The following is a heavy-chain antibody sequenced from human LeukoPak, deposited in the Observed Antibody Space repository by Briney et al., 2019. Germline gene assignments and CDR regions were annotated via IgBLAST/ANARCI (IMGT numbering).Heavy chain of an antibody. CDR2: ISSSSSYI. Sequence: GGSLRLSCAASGFTFDNYGINWVRQAPGKGLEWVSSISSSSSYIYYADSVKGRFTISRDNAKNSLYLQMNSLRAEDTAVYYCARGSVGATPDYWGQGTLVTVSS. J-gene: IGHJ4*02. V-gene: IGHV3-21*01. D-gene: IGHD1-26*01. CDR3: ARGSVGATPDY. CDR1: GFTFDNYG.